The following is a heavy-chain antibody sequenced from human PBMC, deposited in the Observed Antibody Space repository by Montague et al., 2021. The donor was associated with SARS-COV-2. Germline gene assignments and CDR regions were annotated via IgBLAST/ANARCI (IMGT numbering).Heavy chain of an antibody. J-gene: IGHJ3*02. CDR1: GYSCTSYW. Sequence: QSGAEVKEPGESLTISCKGSGYSCTSYWIGWVHQMPGKGLEWMGTIYPGDSDTRYSTSFQGQVTISADKSISTAYLQWSSLKASDTAIYDCARVTDYYYDTSGSWDAFDIWGQGTMVTVSS. D-gene: IGHD3-22*01. CDR2: IYPGDSDT. CDR3: ARVTDYYYDTSGSWDAFDI. V-gene: IGHV5-51*07.